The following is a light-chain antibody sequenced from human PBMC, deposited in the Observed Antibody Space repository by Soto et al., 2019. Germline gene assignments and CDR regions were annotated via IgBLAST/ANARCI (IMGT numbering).Light chain of an antibody. J-gene: IGLJ1*01. Sequence: QSALTQPRSVSGSPGQSVTISCTGTSSDVGRYDYVSWYQHHPGKAPKLLIYDVNKWPSGVPDRFSGSKSGNTASLSISGLQAEDEADYYCSSYAGSSNVFGTGTKVTVL. CDR1: SSDVGRYDY. V-gene: IGLV2-11*01. CDR3: SSYAGSSNV. CDR2: DVN.